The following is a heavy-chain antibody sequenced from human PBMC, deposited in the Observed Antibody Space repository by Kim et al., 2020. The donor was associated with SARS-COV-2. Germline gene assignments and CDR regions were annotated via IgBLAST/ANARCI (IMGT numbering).Heavy chain of an antibody. CDR2: INPNNGDT. CDR3: ARDFRSRPVAGFDF. CDR1: GDTFTGYY. J-gene: IGHJ4*02. Sequence: ASVKVSCKASGDTFTGYYMNWVRQAPGQGLEWMGWINPNNGDTTYAQSFQGRITMTRDTSISTAYMELSSLRFDDTAVYYCARDFRSRPVAGFDFWGQGTLVTVSS. D-gene: IGHD6-19*01. V-gene: IGHV1-2*02.